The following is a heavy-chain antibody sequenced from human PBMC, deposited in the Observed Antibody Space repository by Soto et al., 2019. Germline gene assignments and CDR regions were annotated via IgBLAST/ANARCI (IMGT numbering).Heavy chain of an antibody. D-gene: IGHD2-15*01. V-gene: IGHV3-48*01. Sequence: EVQLVESGGGLVQPGGSLRLSCAASGFTFSSYSMNWVRQAPGKGLEWVSYISSSSSTIYYADSVKGRFTISRDNAKKSLYLQMNSLRAEDTAVYYCARDRRGYCSGGSCFHFDYWGQGTLVTVSS. J-gene: IGHJ4*02. CDR3: ARDRRGYCSGGSCFHFDY. CDR1: GFTFSSYS. CDR2: ISSSSSTI.